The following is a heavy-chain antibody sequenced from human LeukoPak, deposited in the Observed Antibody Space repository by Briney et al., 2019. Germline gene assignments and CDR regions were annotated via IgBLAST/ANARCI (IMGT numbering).Heavy chain of an antibody. CDR2: IYPGDSGT. CDR3: ARLDRADCGSTSCSRGSGAFDI. V-gene: IGHV5-51*01. CDR1: GYSFTTYW. J-gene: IGHJ3*02. Sequence: GESLKISCKASGYSFTTYWFGWVRQMPGKGLEWMGNIYPGDSGTRYSPSFQGQVTTSVDKSISTAYLQWSSLKASDTAMYYCARLDRADCGSTSCSRGSGAFDIWGQGTMVTVSS. D-gene: IGHD2-2*01.